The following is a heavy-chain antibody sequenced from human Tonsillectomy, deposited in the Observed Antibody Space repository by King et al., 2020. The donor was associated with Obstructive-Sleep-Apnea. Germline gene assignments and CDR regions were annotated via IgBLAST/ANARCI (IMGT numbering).Heavy chain of an antibody. CDR2: IGTAGDT. J-gene: IGHJ4*02. V-gene: IGHV3-13*04. CDR3: ARADYDILTGYYNFDY. Sequence: DVQLVESGGGLVQPGGSLRLSCAASGFTFSSYDMHWVRQATGKGLEWVSAIGTAGDTYYPGSVKGRFTISIENAKNSLYLQMNSLRAGGTAVYYCARADYDILTGYYNFDYWGQGTLVTVSS. CDR1: GFTFSSYD. D-gene: IGHD3-9*01.